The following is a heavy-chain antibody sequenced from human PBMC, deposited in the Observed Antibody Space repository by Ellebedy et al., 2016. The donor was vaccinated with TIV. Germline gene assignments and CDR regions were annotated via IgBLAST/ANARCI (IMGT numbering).Heavy chain of an antibody. CDR2: ITGAGAI. D-gene: IGHD1-26*01. V-gene: IGHV3-69-1*01. Sequence: GESLKISCAASGFTFNTYTMNWVRQAPGEGLEWVSSITGAGAIFYADSVKGRFTFSRDNAKSSVYLQMNNLRVGDTAVYYCTRGYSAFDNWGLGTLVTVSS. CDR1: GFTFNTYT. CDR3: TRGYSAFDN. J-gene: IGHJ4*02.